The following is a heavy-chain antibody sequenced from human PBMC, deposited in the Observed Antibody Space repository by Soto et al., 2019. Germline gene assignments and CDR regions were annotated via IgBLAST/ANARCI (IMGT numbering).Heavy chain of an antibody. V-gene: IGHV1-69*08. CDR3: AREDRDRETGLVPAAIDGMDV. J-gene: IGHJ6*02. Sequence: QVQLVQSGAEVKKPGSSVKVSCKASGGTFSRYSITWVRQAPGHGLEWLGRIIPIYGIASYAKKVQGRVTITADESTSTAYMELSSLRSDDTAGYYCAREDRDRETGLVPAAIDGMDVWGQGTTVTVSS. CDR1: GGTFSRYS. CDR2: IIPIYGIA. D-gene: IGHD2-2*01.